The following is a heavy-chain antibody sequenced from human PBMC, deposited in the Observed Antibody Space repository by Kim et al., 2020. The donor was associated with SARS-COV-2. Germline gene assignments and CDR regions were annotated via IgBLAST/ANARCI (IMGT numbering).Heavy chain of an antibody. D-gene: IGHD3-22*01. CDR2: ISPDGTHT. V-gene: IGHV3-74*01. CDR3: ARDFDISGDN. CDR1: GFSFSSFY. Sequence: GVSLRLSCAASGFSFSSFYIHWVRQVPGQGLVWVSRISPDGTHTGYADSVRGRFSVSRDNAKNTVYLQMSSLRAEDTAVYYCARDFDISGDNWGQGTLVTVSS. J-gene: IGHJ4*02.